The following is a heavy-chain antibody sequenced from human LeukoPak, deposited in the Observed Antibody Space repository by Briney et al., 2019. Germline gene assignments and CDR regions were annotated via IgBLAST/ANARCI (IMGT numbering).Heavy chain of an antibody. J-gene: IGHJ4*02. CDR2: IRSKANSYAT. D-gene: IGHD6-13*01. Sequence: GGSLKLSCAASGFTFSGSAMHWVRQASGKGLEWVGRIRSKANSYATAYAASVKGRFTISRDDPKITAYLQMNSLKTEDTAVYYCTRVAAAGTDYWGQGTLVTVSS. CDR3: TRVAAAGTDY. CDR1: GFTFSGSA. V-gene: IGHV3-73*01.